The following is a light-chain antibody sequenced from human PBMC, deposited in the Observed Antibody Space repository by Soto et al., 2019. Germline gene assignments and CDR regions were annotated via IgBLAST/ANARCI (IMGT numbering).Light chain of an antibody. Sequence: DIVLTQSPGTVSLSPGERASLSCRASQNVDTFLAWYQQKPGQPPRLLMYDASRRITGVPARFSGSGSGTDFTLTITSLEPEDVAVYYCQQRCNWPVTFGAGTRVEI. CDR2: DAS. CDR3: QQRCNWPVT. V-gene: IGKV3-11*01. J-gene: IGKJ4*01. CDR1: QNVDTF.